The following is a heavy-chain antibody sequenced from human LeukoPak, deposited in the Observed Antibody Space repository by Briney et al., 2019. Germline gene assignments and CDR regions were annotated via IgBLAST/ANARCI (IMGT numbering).Heavy chain of an antibody. Sequence: SVKVSCTASGGTFSSYVISWVRQAPGQGLEWMGGIIPIFGTPNYAQKFQDKVTITADDSTSTAYMELSSLRSEDTAVYFCARDIYGASGNLHWFDPWGQGTLVTVSS. CDR2: IIPIFGTP. J-gene: IGHJ5*02. V-gene: IGHV1-69*13. CDR3: ARDIYGASGNLHWFDP. D-gene: IGHD4/OR15-4a*01. CDR1: GGTFSSYV.